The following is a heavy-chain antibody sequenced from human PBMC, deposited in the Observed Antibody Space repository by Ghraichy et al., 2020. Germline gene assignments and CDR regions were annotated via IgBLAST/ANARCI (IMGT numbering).Heavy chain of an antibody. CDR1: GFTFSSYA. CDR3: VKLGLEDEYSSSSFDY. V-gene: IGHV3-64D*06. Sequence: GGSLRLSCSASGFTFSSYAMHWVRQAPGKGLEYVSAISSNGGSTYYADSVKGRFTISRDNSKNTLYLQMSSLRAEDTAVYYCVKLGLEDEYSSSSFDYWGQGTLVTVSS. CDR2: ISSNGGST. J-gene: IGHJ4*02. D-gene: IGHD6-6*01.